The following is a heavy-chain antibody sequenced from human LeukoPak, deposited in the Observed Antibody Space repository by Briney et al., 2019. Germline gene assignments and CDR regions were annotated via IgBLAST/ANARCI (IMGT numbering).Heavy chain of an antibody. CDR1: GYTFTSFY. D-gene: IGHD2-15*01. CDR3: ARDRYCSGGSCLNLRPRYYYYYYYTDV. V-gene: IGHV1-46*01. J-gene: IGHJ6*03. CDR2: INPSGGST. Sequence: ASVKVSCKASGYTFTSFYMQWVRQAPGQGLEWMGIINPSGGSTSYAQKFQGRVTMTRDMSTSTVYMELSSLRSEDTAVYYCARDRYCSGGSCLNLRPRYYYYYYYTDVWGKGTTVTVSS.